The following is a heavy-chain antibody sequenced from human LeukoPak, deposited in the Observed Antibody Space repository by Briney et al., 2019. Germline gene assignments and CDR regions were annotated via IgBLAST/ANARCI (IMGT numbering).Heavy chain of an antibody. V-gene: IGHV3-30*18. J-gene: IGHJ4*02. D-gene: IGHD4-17*01. CDR1: GFTFSSYG. CDR2: ISYDGSNK. CDR3: AKESSPYGDFDY. Sequence: GGSLRLSCAASGFTFSSYGMHWVRQAPGKGLEWVAVISYDGSNKYYADSVKGRFTISRDNSKNTLYLQMNSLRAEDTAVYYCAKESSPYGDFDYWGQGTLVTVSS.